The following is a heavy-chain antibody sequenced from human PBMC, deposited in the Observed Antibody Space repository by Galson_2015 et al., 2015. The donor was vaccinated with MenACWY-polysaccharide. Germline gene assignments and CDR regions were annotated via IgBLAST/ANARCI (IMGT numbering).Heavy chain of an antibody. CDR1: GVTFSTSA. CDR3: ASGYCGRTICSPPFDY. CDR2: ISYDGTNK. D-gene: IGHD2-2*01. J-gene: IGHJ4*02. V-gene: IGHV3-30-3*01. Sequence: SLRLSCAASGVTFSTSAMHWVRQAPGKGLEWVAVISYDGTNKYYADFVKGRFTISRDNSKNTVYLQVNSLRAEDTAVYYCASGYCGRTICSPPFDYWDLGTLVTVSS.